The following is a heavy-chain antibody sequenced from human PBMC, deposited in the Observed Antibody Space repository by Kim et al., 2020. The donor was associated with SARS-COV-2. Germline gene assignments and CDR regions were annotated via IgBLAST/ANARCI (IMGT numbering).Heavy chain of an antibody. CDR3: VRGHNGMDL. J-gene: IGHJ6*02. V-gene: IGHV3-72*01. CDR2: STNKATGNIA. CDR1: GFTLGDYY. Sequence: GGSLRLSFAASGFTLGDYYMDWVRQAPGKGLEWVVRSTNKATGNIAQSAASAQGTFTISRDEAKNYLYLQMNRLKSDDTAVYYCVRGHNGMDLWGQGTAVTVSS.